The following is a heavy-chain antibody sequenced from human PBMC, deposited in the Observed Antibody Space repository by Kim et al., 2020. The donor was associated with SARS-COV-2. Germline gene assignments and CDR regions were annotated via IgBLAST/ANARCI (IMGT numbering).Heavy chain of an antibody. CDR1: GYTFTSYY. CDR3: ARDLIRFGDLWGIVGASPLSNEMDV. Sequence: ASVKVSCKASGYTFTSYYMHWVRQAPGQGLEWMGIINPSGGSTSYAQKFQGRVTMTRDTSTSTVYMELSSLRSEDTAVYYCARDLIRFGDLWGIVGASPLSNEMDVWDQGTTVTVSS. D-gene: IGHD1-26*01. CDR2: INPSGGST. V-gene: IGHV1-46*01. J-gene: IGHJ6*02.